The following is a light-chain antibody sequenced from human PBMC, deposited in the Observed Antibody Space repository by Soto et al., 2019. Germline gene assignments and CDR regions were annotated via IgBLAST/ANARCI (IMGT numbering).Light chain of an antibody. J-gene: IGKJ1*01. CDR3: QQYNNWPPWT. CDR1: QSVSSN. Sequence: EIVMTQSPATLSVSPGERATLSCRASQSVSSNLAWYQQKPGQAARLLIYGESTRATGIPARFSGSGSGTEFTLTISSLQSEDFAVYYGQQYNNWPPWTFGQGTKVEIK. V-gene: IGKV3-15*01. CDR2: GES.